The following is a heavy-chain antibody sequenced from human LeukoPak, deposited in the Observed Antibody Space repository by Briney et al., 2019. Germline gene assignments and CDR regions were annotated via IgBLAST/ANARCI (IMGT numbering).Heavy chain of an antibody. J-gene: IGHJ6*02. Sequence: ASVKVSCKASGYTFTSYGISWVRQAPGQGLEWMGWISAYNGNTNYAQKLQGRVTMTTDTSTSTAYMELRSLRSDDTAVYYCARVFSAVAGKDYYYGMDVWGQGTTVTVSS. D-gene: IGHD6-19*01. V-gene: IGHV1-18*01. CDR3: ARVFSAVAGKDYYYGMDV. CDR2: ISAYNGNT. CDR1: GYTFTSYG.